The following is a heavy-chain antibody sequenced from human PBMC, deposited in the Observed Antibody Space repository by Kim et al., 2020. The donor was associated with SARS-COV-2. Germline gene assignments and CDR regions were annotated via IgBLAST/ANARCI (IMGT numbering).Heavy chain of an antibody. CDR2: TTRDGDGS. Sequence: GGSLRLSCSASGFTFSDYAIHWVRRAPGMGLQYVSATTRDGDGSFYADSVKDRFSIFRANSKNTLFLQMSVLRIEDRAIYDCERYVRNYGAVHWGQGTLVSV. J-gene: IGHJ4*02. V-gene: IGHV3-64D*06. D-gene: IGHD1-7*01. CDR1: GFTFSDYA. CDR3: ERYVRNYGAVH.